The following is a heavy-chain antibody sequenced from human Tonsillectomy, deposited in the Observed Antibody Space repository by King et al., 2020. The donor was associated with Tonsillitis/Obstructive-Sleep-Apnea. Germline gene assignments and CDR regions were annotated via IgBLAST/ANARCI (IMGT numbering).Heavy chain of an antibody. CDR3: TSRVVVPAATNNWFDP. Sequence: VQLVESGGGLVKPGRSLRLSCTASGFTFGDYAMSWFRQAPGKGLEWVGFIRSKAYGGTTEYAAFVKGRFTISRDDSKSIAYLQMNSLKTEDTAVYYCTSRVVVPAATNNWFDPWGQGTLVTVSS. V-gene: IGHV3-49*05. CDR1: GFTFGDYA. J-gene: IGHJ5*02. D-gene: IGHD2-2*01. CDR2: IRSKAYGGTT.